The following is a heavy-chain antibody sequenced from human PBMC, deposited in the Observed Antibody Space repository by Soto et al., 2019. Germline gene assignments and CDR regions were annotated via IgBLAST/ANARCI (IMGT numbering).Heavy chain of an antibody. Sequence: ASVKVSCKASGYPFTRYALHWVRQAPGQRLEWLGWINAGNANTKYSQKFQGRVTITRYTSASTAYMELSSLRSEDTAVYYCARDLYYGSGTYTYFDYWGQGTQVTVSS. CDR3: ARDLYYGSGTYTYFDY. D-gene: IGHD3-10*01. V-gene: IGHV1-3*01. CDR1: GYPFTRYA. J-gene: IGHJ4*02. CDR2: INAGNANT.